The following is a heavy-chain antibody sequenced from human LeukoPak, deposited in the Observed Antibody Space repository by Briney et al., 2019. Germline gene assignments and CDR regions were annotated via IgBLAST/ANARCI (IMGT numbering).Heavy chain of an antibody. CDR3: ARDSSSPRVKYFQH. CDR2: IYTSGNT. Sequence: PSETLSLTCSVSGGSISSGTYYWSWIRQPAGKGLEWIGHIYTSGNTNYNPSLKGRVTISLDTSKIQFSLKLRSVTAADTAVYYCARDSSSPRVKYFQHWGQGTLVTVSS. V-gene: IGHV4-61*09. CDR1: GGSISSGTYY. J-gene: IGHJ1*01. D-gene: IGHD6-6*01.